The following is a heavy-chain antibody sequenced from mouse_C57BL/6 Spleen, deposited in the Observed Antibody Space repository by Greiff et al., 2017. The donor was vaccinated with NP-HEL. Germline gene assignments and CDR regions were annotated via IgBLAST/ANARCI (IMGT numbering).Heavy chain of an antibody. Sequence: QVHVKQPGAELVMPGASVKLSCKASGYTFTSYWMHWVKQRPGQGLEWIGEIDPSDSYTNYNQKFKGKSTLTVDKSSSTAYMQLSSLTSEDSAVYYCARSGYDYDGGYFDYWGQGTTLTVSS. J-gene: IGHJ2*01. V-gene: IGHV1-69*01. CDR3: ARSGYDYDGGYFDY. CDR1: GYTFTSYW. CDR2: IDPSDSYT. D-gene: IGHD2-4*01.